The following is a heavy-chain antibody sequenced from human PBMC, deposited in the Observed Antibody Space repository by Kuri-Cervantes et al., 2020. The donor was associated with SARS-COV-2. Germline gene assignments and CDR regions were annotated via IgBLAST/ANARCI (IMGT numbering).Heavy chain of an antibody. CDR3: ARDSRYCSSTSCSTPVRLGY. CDR2: INPSGGST. D-gene: IGHD2-2*01. Sequence: ASVKVSCKASGGTFSSYAISWVRQAPGQGLEWMGIINPSGGSTSYAQKFQGRVTMTRDTSTSTVYMELSSLRSEDTAVYYCARDSRYCSSTSCSTPVRLGYWGQGTLVTVSS. J-gene: IGHJ4*02. V-gene: IGHV1-46*01. CDR1: GGTFSSYA.